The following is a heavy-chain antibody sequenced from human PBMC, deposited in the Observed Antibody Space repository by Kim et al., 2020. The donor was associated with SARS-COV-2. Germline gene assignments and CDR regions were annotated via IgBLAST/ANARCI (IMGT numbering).Heavy chain of an antibody. Sequence: GGSLRLSCAASGFTFSSYSMNWVRQAPGKGLEWVSSISSSSSYIYYADSVKGRFTNSRDNAKNSLYLQMNSLRAEDTAVYYCASSRSRGDDYWGQGTLVTVSS. CDR3: ASSRSRGDDY. V-gene: IGHV3-21*01. CDR1: GFTFSSYS. D-gene: IGHD3-10*01. J-gene: IGHJ4*02. CDR2: ISSSSSYI.